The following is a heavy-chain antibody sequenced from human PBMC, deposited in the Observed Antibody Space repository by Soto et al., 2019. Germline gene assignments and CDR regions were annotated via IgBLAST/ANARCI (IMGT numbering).Heavy chain of an antibody. J-gene: IGHJ6*02. D-gene: IGHD6-6*01. CDR1: GFTFSSYS. V-gene: IGHV3-21*01. Sequence: EVQLVESGGGLVKPGGSLRLSCAASGFTFSSYSMNWVRQAPGKGLEWVSSISSSSSYIYYADSVKGRFTISRDNAKNSLYLQMNSLRAEDTAVYYCAREQLVHYYYYYGMDVWGQGTTVTVSS. CDR3: AREQLVHYYYYYGMDV. CDR2: ISSSSSYI.